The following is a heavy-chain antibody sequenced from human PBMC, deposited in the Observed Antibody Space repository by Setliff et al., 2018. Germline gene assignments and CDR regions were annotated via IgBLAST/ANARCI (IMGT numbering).Heavy chain of an antibody. CDR2: INPSGGLT. J-gene: IGHJ4*02. D-gene: IGHD2-2*01. V-gene: IGHV1-46*03. Sequence: ASVKVSCKASGYTFIYYYIHWVRQAPGQGLGWMGLINPSGGLTRYAQKFQGKVTMTRDTSTSTVYMELSSLRSEDTAVYYCARSTSWFSTNYWGQGTLVTVSS. CDR1: GYTFIYYY. CDR3: ARSTSWFSTNY.